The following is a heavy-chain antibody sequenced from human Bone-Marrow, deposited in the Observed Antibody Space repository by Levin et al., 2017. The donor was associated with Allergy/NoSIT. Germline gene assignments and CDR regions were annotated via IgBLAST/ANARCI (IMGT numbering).Heavy chain of an antibody. CDR1: GFTLSNFG. D-gene: IGHD5-24*01. CDR3: ARDQKAQRGGSGGQSYDYYGMDV. CDR2: VWYDGRSK. J-gene: IGHJ6*02. V-gene: IGHV3-33*01. Sequence: GGSLRLSCTVSGFTLSNFGVHWVRQVPGRGLEWLAVVWYDGRSKYYGESVEGRFTISRDNSRGTVYLQLTGLAADDTAVYFCARDQKAQRGGSGGQSYDYYGMDVWGQGTTVTVSS.